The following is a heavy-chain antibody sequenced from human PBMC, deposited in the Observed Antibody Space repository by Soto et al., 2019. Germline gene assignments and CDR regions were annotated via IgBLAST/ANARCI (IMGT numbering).Heavy chain of an antibody. J-gene: IGHJ4*02. Sequence: QVQLVESGGGVVQPGRSLRLSCAASGLTFSSYGMHWVRQAPGKGLEWVAVIWYDGSNKYYADSVKGRFTISRDNSKNTLYLQMNSLRAEDTAVYYCARDRYDSSGYLGYWGQGTLVTVSS. CDR3: ARDRYDSSGYLGY. CDR1: GLTFSSYG. V-gene: IGHV3-33*01. D-gene: IGHD3-22*01. CDR2: IWYDGSNK.